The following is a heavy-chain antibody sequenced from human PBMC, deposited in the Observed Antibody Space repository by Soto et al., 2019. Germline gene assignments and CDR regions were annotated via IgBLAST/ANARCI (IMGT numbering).Heavy chain of an antibody. Sequence: SETLSLSCTVSGGSISSYYWSWIRQPPGKGLEWIGYIYYSGSTNYNPSLKSRVTISVDTSKNQFSLKLSSVTAADTAVYYCASAGSGGDYYYGMDVWGQGTTVTVS. D-gene: IGHD6-19*01. CDR1: GGSISSYY. CDR3: ASAGSGGDYYYGMDV. V-gene: IGHV4-59*01. CDR2: IYYSGST. J-gene: IGHJ6*02.